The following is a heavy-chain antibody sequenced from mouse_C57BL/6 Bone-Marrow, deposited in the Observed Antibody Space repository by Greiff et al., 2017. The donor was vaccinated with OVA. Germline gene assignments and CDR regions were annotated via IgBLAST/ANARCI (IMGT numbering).Heavy chain of an antibody. CDR1: GFSLSTFGMG. D-gene: IGHD1-1*01. CDR2: IWWDDDK. V-gene: IGHV8-8*01. CDR3: ARALDYGSSRYFDV. Sequence: QVQLKESGPGILQPSQTLSLTCSFSGFSLSTFGMGVGWIRQPSGKGLEWLAHIWWDDDKYYNPALKSRLTISKDTSKNQVFLKIANVNTADTATDYGARALDYGSSRYFDVWGTGTTVTVSS. J-gene: IGHJ1*03.